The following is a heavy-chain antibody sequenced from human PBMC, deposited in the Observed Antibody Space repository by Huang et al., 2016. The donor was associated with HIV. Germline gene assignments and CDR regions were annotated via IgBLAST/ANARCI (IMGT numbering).Heavy chain of an antibody. CDR2: IYYKGRT. Sequence: QLLLQESGPGLVKPSEALALTCAVSGGSIRSSDYHWGWIRQPPGKGLEVIGSIYYKGRTHYSPSHKSRGTIAVDTAKNRFFLNLTSMTAADTAVYYCARHREGPVAYYSGWGSHLNYMDVWGRGRTVVVSS. J-gene: IGHJ6*03. D-gene: IGHD3-10*01. CDR3: ARHREGPVAYYSGWGSHLNYMDV. CDR1: GGSIRSSDYH. V-gene: IGHV4-39*01.